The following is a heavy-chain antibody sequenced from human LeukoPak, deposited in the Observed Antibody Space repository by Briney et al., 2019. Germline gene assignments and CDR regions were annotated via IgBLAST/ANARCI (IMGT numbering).Heavy chain of an antibody. Sequence: PSETLSLTCTVSGGSISSYYWSWIRQPPGKGLEWIGEINHSGTTNYNPSLKSRVTISVDTSKNQFSLKLSSVTAADTAVYYCARVLNFDWYDRGGWFDPWGQGTLVTVSS. D-gene: IGHD3-9*01. CDR3: ARVLNFDWYDRGGWFDP. CDR2: INHSGTT. V-gene: IGHV4-34*01. J-gene: IGHJ5*02. CDR1: GGSISSYY.